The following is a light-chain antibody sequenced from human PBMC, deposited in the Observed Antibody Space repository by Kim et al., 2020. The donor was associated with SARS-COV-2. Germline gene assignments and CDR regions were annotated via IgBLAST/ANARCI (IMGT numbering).Light chain of an antibody. V-gene: IGKV4-1*01. Sequence: RATLNCKSSQTVLYNSNNKNYLAWYQQKPGQAPKLLIYWASIRESGVSDRFSGGGSETDFTLTISSLQAEDVAVYYCQQYYSTPPSFGQGTKLE. CDR1: QTVLYNSNNKNY. CDR3: QQYYSTPPS. CDR2: WAS. J-gene: IGKJ2*03.